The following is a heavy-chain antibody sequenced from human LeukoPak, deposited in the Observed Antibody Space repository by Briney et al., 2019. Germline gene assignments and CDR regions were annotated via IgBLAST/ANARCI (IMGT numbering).Heavy chain of an antibody. CDR3: ARAAGDSSSWHVGWVDY. V-gene: IGHV4-39*07. CDR2: IYYSGNT. J-gene: IGHJ4*02. CDR1: GSSISNYY. Sequence: SETLSLTCTVSGSSISNYYWGWIRQAPGKGLEWIGSIYYSGNTYYNSSLKSRVTISLDTSKNQFSLNLFSVTAADTAMYYCARAAGDSSSWHVGWVDYWGQGTLVTVSS. D-gene: IGHD6-13*01.